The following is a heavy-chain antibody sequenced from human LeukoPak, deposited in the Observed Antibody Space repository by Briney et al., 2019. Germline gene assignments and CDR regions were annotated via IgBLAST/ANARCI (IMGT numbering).Heavy chain of an antibody. Sequence: SVKVSCKTSGGTFSTSAISWVRRAPGQGLEWMGGIIPIFGTGNYAQKFQSRVTITADEFTSTAYMELSSLTSEDTAVYYCARGLGDSSGYYFSDNWGQGTLVTVSS. CDR3: ARGLGDSSGYYFSDN. D-gene: IGHD3-22*01. J-gene: IGHJ4*02. V-gene: IGHV1-69*13. CDR1: GGTFSTSA. CDR2: IIPIFGTG.